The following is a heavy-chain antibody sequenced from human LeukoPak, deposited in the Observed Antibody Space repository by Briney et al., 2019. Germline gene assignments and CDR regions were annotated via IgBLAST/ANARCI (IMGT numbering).Heavy chain of an antibody. Sequence: GGSLRLSCAASGFTFSSYAMSWVRQAPGKGLQWVSSISGSGGDTYYANSVKGRFTISRDSSKHTLYLQMNSLRAEDTAIYYCAKNKGSGGYSPFDYWGQGTLVTVSS. D-gene: IGHD3-22*01. J-gene: IGHJ4*02. CDR2: ISGSGGDT. CDR1: GFTFSSYA. V-gene: IGHV3-23*01. CDR3: AKNKGSGGYSPFDY.